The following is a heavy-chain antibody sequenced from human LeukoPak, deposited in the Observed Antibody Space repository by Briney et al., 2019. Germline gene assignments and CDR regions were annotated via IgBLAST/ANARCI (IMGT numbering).Heavy chain of an antibody. J-gene: IGHJ4*02. CDR1: GYTFTSYT. CDR2: INAGNGNT. CDR3: ARGDSGSYPFDS. V-gene: IGHV1-3*01. D-gene: IGHD3-10*01. Sequence: ASVKVSRKASGYTFTSYTMHWVRQAPGHRLEWMGWINAGNGNTKYSQKFQGRVTITRDTSASTAYMELSSLRSEDTAVYYCARGDSGSYPFDSWGQGTLVTVSS.